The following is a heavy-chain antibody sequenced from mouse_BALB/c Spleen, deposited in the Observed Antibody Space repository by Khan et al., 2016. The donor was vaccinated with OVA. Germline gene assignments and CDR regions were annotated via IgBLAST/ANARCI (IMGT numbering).Heavy chain of an antibody. V-gene: IGHV1-4*01. J-gene: IGHJ3*01. CDR3: AKEGAYYRSDGWFAY. CDR1: GYTFTSYT. CDR2: INPVSDYT. Sequence: VQLKESGAELTRPGASVKMSCKASGYTFTSYTMHWVKQRPGQGLEWIGYINPVSDYTNYNQNFKDKATLTADKSSSTAYMQLRSLTSEDSAVYYCAKEGAYYRSDGWFAYWGQGTLVTVS. D-gene: IGHD2-14*01.